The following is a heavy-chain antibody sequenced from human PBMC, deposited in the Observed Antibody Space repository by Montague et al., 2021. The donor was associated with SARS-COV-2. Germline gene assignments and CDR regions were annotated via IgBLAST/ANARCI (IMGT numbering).Heavy chain of an antibody. CDR2: IYYSGGT. D-gene: IGHD3-3*01. CDR1: GGSISSSNYY. V-gene: IGHV4-39*01. J-gene: IGHJ3*02. Sequence: SETLSLTCTVSGGSISSSNYYWGWIRQPPGKGLEWIGSIYYSGGTYYTPSLKSRVTISVDTSKNQFSLRLSSVTAADTAVYYCARHSGRDTIFGVVIIFDAFDIWGQGTMVTVSS. CDR3: ARHSGRDTIFGVVIIFDAFDI.